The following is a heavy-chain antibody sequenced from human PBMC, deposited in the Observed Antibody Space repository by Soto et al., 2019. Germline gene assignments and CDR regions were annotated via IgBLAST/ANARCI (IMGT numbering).Heavy chain of an antibody. V-gene: IGHV3-7*01. CDR1: GFTFSSYW. J-gene: IGHJ4*02. CDR2: INQGGNEK. CDR3: ARDGVEAGLYLDN. Sequence: GGSLRLSCAASGFTFSSYWMSWVRQAPGKGLEWVANINQGGNEKYYVDSVKGRFTISRDNAKNSLYLEVNSLRAEDTAVYYCARDGVEAGLYLDNWGQGTLVTVSS. D-gene: IGHD6-19*01.